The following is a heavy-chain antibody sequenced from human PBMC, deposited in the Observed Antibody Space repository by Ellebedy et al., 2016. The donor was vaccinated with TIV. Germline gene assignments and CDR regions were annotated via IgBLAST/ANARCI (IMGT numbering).Heavy chain of an antibody. CDR1: GVSISTYY. CDR3: ARTYYYAPGRAYWYFDL. V-gene: IGHV4-59*01. CDR2: VYHSGSS. Sequence: SETLSLTCTVSGVSISTYYWSWIRQPPGKGLEWIASVYHSGSSYYNPSLKSRVTISVYTSKNQFSLRLRSVTAADTAVYYCARTYYYAPGRAYWYFDLWGRGTHVTVSS. D-gene: IGHD3-10*01. J-gene: IGHJ2*01.